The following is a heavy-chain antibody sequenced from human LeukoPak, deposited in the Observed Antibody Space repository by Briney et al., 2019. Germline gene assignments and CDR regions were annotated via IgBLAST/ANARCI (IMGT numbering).Heavy chain of an antibody. CDR2: IYYSGST. CDR1: GGSITSHY. J-gene: IGHJ3*02. D-gene: IGHD3-22*01. Sequence: SETLSLTCTVSGGSITSHYFNWIRQPPGKGLEWIGYIYYSGSTNYNPSLESRVTISVDTSKNQFSLKLRSVTAADTAVYYCARGDPAWDYDTSSYYPDAFDIWGQGTMVTVSS. CDR3: ARGDPAWDYDTSSYYPDAFDI. V-gene: IGHV4-59*11.